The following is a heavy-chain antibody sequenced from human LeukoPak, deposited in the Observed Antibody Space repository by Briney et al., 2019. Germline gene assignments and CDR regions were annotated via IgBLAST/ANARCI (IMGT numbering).Heavy chain of an antibody. CDR1: GYTFTYYV. V-gene: IGHV1-18*01. Sequence: GASVKVSCKTSGYTFTYYVISWVRQAPGQGLEWMGWINAYNGNTNDAQKFQGRVTMTTDTSTSTAYMELRSLRSDDTAVYYCARVTCSSTSCPNDAFDIWGQGTMVTVSS. D-gene: IGHD2-2*01. CDR2: INAYNGNT. CDR3: ARVTCSSTSCPNDAFDI. J-gene: IGHJ3*02.